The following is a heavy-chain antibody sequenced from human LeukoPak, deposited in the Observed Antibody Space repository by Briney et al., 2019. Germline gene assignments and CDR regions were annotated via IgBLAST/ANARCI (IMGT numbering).Heavy chain of an antibody. J-gene: IGHJ4*02. CDR1: GYTFTSHS. D-gene: IGHD1-26*01. CDR3: ARSADGGSYIVDY. V-gene: IGHV1-46*01. Sequence: ASVKVSCKASGYTFTSHSMHWVRQAPGQGLEWVGIVSPRSGVTTYAQKFQGRITMTGGTSTSTVYMELRGLRSEDMAMYYCARSADGGSYIVDYWGQGTLVTVSS. CDR2: VSPRSGVT.